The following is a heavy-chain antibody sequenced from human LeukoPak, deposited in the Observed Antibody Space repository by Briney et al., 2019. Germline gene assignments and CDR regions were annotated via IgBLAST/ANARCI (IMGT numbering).Heavy chain of an antibody. V-gene: IGHV4-4*07. CDR1: GGSISSYY. CDR2: IYTSGST. D-gene: IGHD3-10*01. Sequence: PSETLSLTCTVSGGSISSYYWSWIRQPAGKGLEWIGRIYTSGSTNYIPSLKSRVTMSVDTSKNQFSLKLSSVTAADTAVYYCARDDHYYGSGSYPLYNWFDPWGQGTLVTVSS. J-gene: IGHJ5*02. CDR3: ARDDHYYGSGSYPLYNWFDP.